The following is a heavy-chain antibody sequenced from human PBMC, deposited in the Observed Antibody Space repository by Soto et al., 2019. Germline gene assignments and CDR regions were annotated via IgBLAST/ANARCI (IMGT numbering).Heavy chain of an antibody. CDR1: GFVFNDYA. CDR2: ISASGGRT. D-gene: IGHD4-17*01. J-gene: IGHJ4*02. Sequence: PGGSLRLSCAASGFVFNDYAISWVRQAPGKGLEWVSGISASGGRTYYADSVKGRLSVSRENANNTVFLQINRLRDEDTAMYYCSRGSSTTPTSYGYLAYWGQGTLVTVPQ. CDR3: SRGSSTTPTSYGYLAY. V-gene: IGHV3-23*01.